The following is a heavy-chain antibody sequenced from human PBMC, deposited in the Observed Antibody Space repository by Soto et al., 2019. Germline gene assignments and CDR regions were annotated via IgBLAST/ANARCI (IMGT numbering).Heavy chain of an antibody. D-gene: IGHD3-3*01. CDR1: GFTFRSYA. Sequence: PGGSLRLSCAASGFTFRSYAMNWVRQAPGKGLEWVSAISGSGDSTYYADSVKGRFTISRDNSKNTLYLQMNSLGAEDTAVYYCAKESVREIRYLDYWGQGTLVTVSS. J-gene: IGHJ4*02. CDR3: AKESVREIRYLDY. V-gene: IGHV3-23*01. CDR2: ISGSGDST.